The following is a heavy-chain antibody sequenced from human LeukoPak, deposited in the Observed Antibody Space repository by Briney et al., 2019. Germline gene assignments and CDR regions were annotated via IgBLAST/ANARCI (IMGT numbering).Heavy chain of an antibody. J-gene: IGHJ4*02. CDR3: SRGTDAYKCGNS. Sequence: SETLSLTCAVYGGSFSGYYWTWIRQPPGKGLEWIGEIHYSGRINYNPSLKSRVTISADTSNNHFSLKMNSVTAADTAVYYCSRGTDAYKCGNSWGQGTLVTVSP. V-gene: IGHV4-34*01. D-gene: IGHD5-24*01. CDR2: IHYSGRI. CDR1: GGSFSGYY.